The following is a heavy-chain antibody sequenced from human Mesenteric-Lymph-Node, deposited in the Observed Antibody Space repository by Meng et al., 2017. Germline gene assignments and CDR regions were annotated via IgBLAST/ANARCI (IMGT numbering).Heavy chain of an antibody. D-gene: IGHD2-15*01. CDR3: AREVSATRAVAYFDY. CDR1: GGSISSSSYY. J-gene: IGHJ4*02. CDR2: IYYSGST. V-gene: IGHV4-39*07. Sequence: SETLSLTCTVSGGSISSSSYYWGWIRQPPGKGLEWIGSIYYSGSTYYNPSLKSRVTISVDTSKNQFSLKLSSVTAADTAVYYCAREVSATRAVAYFDYWGQGTLVTVSS.